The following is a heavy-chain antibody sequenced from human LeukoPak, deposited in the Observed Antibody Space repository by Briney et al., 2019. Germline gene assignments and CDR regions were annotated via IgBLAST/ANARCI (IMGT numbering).Heavy chain of an antibody. CDR3: ARVATYYDILTGYYKGAFDI. V-gene: IGHV4-59*01. Sequence: PSETLSLTCTVSGGSISSYYWSWIRQPPGKGLEWIGYIYYSGSTNYNPSLKSRVTISVDTSKNQFSLKLSSVTAADTAVYYCARVATYYDILTGYYKGAFDIWGQGTMVTVS. CDR1: GGSISSYY. CDR2: IYYSGST. J-gene: IGHJ3*02. D-gene: IGHD3-9*01.